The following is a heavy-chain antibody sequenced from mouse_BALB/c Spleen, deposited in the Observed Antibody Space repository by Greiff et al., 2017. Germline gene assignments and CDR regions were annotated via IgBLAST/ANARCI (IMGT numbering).Heavy chain of an antibody. J-gene: IGHJ4*01. CDR3: AREGGYYAMDY. V-gene: IGHV5-4*02. CDR1: GFTFSDYY. Sequence: DVKLVESGGGLVKPGGSLKLSCAASGFTFSDYYMYWVRQTPEKRLEWVATISDGGSYTYYPDSVKGRFTISRDNAKNNLYLQMSSLKSEDTAMYYCAREGGYYAMDYWGQGTSVTVSS. CDR2: ISDGGSYT.